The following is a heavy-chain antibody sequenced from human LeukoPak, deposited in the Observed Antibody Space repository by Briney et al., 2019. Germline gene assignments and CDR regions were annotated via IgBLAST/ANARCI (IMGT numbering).Heavy chain of an antibody. CDR1: GFTVSSNY. J-gene: IGHJ4*02. CDR3: AKGPPVRDGYNYYFDY. V-gene: IGHV3-23*01. Sequence: GGSLRLSCAASGFTVSSNYMSWVRQAPGKGLEWVSAISGSGGSTYYADSVKGRFTISRDNSKNTLYLQMNSLRAEDTAVYYCAKGPPVRDGYNYYFDYWGQGTLVTVSS. CDR2: ISGSGGST. D-gene: IGHD5-24*01.